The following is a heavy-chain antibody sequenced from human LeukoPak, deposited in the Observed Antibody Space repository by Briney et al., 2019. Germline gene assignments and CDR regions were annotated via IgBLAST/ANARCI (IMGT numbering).Heavy chain of an antibody. CDR1: GGSISSYY. CDR3: ARRKTRPDIVVVVAATRAGYYFDY. J-gene: IGHJ4*02. Sequence: SETLSLTCIVSGGSISSYYWGWIPQPPGRGLEWIGSIYYSGSTYYNPSLKSRVTISVDTSKNQFSLKLSSVTAADTAVYYCARRKTRPDIVVVVAATRAGYYFDYWGQGTLVTVSS. CDR2: IYYSGST. V-gene: IGHV4-39*01. D-gene: IGHD2-15*01.